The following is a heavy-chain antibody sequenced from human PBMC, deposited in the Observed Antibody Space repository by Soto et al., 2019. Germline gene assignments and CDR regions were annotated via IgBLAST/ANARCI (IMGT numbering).Heavy chain of an antibody. CDR1: GGSISSGDYY. CDR2: IYYSGST. J-gene: IGHJ4*02. V-gene: IGHV4-30-4*01. CDR3: ARGLRFLEWFEYYFDY. D-gene: IGHD3-3*01. Sequence: QVQLLESGPGLVKPSQTLSLTCTVSGGSISSGDYYWSWIRQPPGKGLEWIGYIYYSGSTYYNPSLKSRVTISVDTSKNQFSLKLSSVTAADTAVYYCARGLRFLEWFEYYFDYWGQGTLVTVSS.